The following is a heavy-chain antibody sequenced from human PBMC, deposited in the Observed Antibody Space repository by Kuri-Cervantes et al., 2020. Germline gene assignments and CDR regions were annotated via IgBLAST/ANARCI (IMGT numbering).Heavy chain of an antibody. Sequence: SETLSLTCTVSGGSINNYYWSWIRLPPGKGLEWIGYIYSSGSTNYNPSLKSRVTISVDTSKKQFSLKLSSVTAEDTAVYYCARGNKYCSVTSCHTSFDFWGQGALVTVSS. CDR1: GGSINNYY. V-gene: IGHV4-59*01. CDR2: IYSSGST. J-gene: IGHJ4*02. CDR3: ARGNKYCSVTSCHTSFDF. D-gene: IGHD2-15*01.